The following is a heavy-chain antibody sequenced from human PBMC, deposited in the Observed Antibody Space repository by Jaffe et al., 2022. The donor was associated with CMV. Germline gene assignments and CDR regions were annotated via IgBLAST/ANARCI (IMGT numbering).Heavy chain of an antibody. V-gene: IGHV3-7*03. J-gene: IGHJ4*02. Sequence: EVQLVESGGGLVQPGGSLRLSCAASGFTFSSYWMSWVRQAPGKGLEWVANIKQDGSEKYYVDSVKGRFTISRDNAKNSLYLQMNSLRAEDTAVYYCARDQPLDPYYYDSSGYYGSDYWGQGTLVTVSS. D-gene: IGHD3-22*01. CDR3: ARDQPLDPYYYDSSGYYGSDY. CDR1: GFTFSSYW. CDR2: IKQDGSEK.